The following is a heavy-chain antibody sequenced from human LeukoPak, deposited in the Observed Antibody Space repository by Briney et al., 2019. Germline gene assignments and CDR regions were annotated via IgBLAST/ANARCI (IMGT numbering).Heavy chain of an antibody. Sequence: SETLSLTXAVSGYSISSGYYWGWIRQPPGKGLEWIGSIYHSGSTYYNPSLKSRVTISVDTSKNQFSLKLSSVTAADTAVYYCASDYDFWSGYYGYFQHWGQGTLVTVSS. CDR3: ASDYDFWSGYYGYFQH. J-gene: IGHJ1*01. V-gene: IGHV4-38-2*01. CDR2: IYHSGST. CDR1: GYSISSGYY. D-gene: IGHD3-3*01.